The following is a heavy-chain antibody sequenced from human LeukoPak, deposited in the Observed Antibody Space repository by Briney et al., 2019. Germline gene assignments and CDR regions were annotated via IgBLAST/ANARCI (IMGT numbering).Heavy chain of an antibody. CDR1: GGSISSGGFY. D-gene: IGHD2-21*02. V-gene: IGHV4-31*03. CDR3: ARSVVTAIPPYFDY. Sequence: PSETLSLTCTFSGGSISSGGFYWSWIRQHPGKGLECVGYIYYSGSTYYNPSLKSRVTISVDTSKNQFSLKLSSVTAADTAVYYCARSVVTAIPPYFDYWGQGTLVTVSS. J-gene: IGHJ4*02. CDR2: IYYSGST.